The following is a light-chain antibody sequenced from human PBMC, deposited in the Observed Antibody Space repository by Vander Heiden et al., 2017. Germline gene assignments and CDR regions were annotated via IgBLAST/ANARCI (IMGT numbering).Light chain of an antibody. CDR1: QSISNY. V-gene: IGKV1-39*01. CDR3: QQSYSTPQLT. Sequence: DIQMTQSPSSLSASVGDRVTITCRASQSISNYLNWYQQKPGEAPKLLIYAASSLQSGVPSRFSGSGSGTDFTLTISSLQPEDFATYYCQQSYSTPQLTFGGGTKVEIK. CDR2: AAS. J-gene: IGKJ4*01.